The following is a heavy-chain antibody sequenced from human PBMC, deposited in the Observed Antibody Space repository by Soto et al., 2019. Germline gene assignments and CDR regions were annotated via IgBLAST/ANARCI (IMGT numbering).Heavy chain of an antibody. V-gene: IGHV5-51*01. J-gene: IGHJ6*02. D-gene: IGHD2-2*01. CDR1: GYSFTSYW. CDR3: ARHVSCSSTSCYGGYYYGMDV. CDR2: IYPGDSDT. Sequence: GESLKISCKGSGYSFTSYWIGWVRQMPGKGLEWMGIIYPGDSDTRYSPSFQGQVTISADKSISTAYLQWSSLKASDTAMYYCARHVSCSSTSCYGGYYYGMDVWGQGTTVTVSS.